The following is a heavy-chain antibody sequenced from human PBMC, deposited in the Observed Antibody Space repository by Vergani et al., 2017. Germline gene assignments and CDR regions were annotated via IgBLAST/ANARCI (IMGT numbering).Heavy chain of an antibody. CDR3: AKSNTGGSYLFDY. Sequence: EVQLLESGGGLVQPGGSLRLSCAASGFTFSSYAMSWVRQAPGKGLEWVSSISGSGSSTYYADSVKGRFTISRDNSKNTLYLQMNSLRAEDTALYYCAKSNTGGSYLFDYWGQGTLVTVSS. CDR2: ISGSGSST. V-gene: IGHV3-23*01. D-gene: IGHD1-26*01. J-gene: IGHJ4*02. CDR1: GFTFSSYA.